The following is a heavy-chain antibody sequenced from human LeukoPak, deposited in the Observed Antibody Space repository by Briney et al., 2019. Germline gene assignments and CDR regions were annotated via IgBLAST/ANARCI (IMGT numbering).Heavy chain of an antibody. Sequence: SVKVSCKASGGTFNNYAINWVRQAPGQGLEWMGGIIPIFGKANYAQKFQGRVTITADESTRTAYMELSSLRSEDTAVYYCATFPYGSGSYCFDYWGQGTLVTVSS. D-gene: IGHD3-10*01. J-gene: IGHJ4*02. CDR2: IIPIFGKA. CDR1: GGTFNNYA. CDR3: ATFPYGSGSYCFDY. V-gene: IGHV1-69*13.